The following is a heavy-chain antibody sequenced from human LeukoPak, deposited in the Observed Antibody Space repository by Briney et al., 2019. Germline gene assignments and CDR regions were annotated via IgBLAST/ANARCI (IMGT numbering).Heavy chain of an antibody. J-gene: IGHJ4*02. CDR3: AKDRWGIVGATGFDY. Sequence: GGSLRLSCSASGFTLSSYWMHWVRQAPGKGLEWVSAISGSGGSTYYADSVKGRFTISRDNSKNTLYLQMNSLRAEDTAVYYCAKDRWGIVGATGFDYWGQGTLVTVSS. CDR2: ISGSGGST. V-gene: IGHV3-23*01. CDR1: GFTLSSYW. D-gene: IGHD1-26*01.